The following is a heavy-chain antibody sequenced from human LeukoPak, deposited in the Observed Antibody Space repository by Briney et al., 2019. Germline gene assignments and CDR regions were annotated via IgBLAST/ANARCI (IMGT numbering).Heavy chain of an antibody. J-gene: IGHJ4*02. V-gene: IGHV3-53*01. D-gene: IGHD6-13*01. CDR2: IYSGGST. CDR1: GFTVSSNY. Sequence: GGSLRLSCAASGFTVSSNYMSWVRQAPGKGLEWVSVIYSGGSTYYADSVKGRFTISRDNSKNTLYLQMNSLRAEDTAVYYCAAAQGSSWYYFDYWGQGTLVTVSS. CDR3: AAAQGSSWYYFDY.